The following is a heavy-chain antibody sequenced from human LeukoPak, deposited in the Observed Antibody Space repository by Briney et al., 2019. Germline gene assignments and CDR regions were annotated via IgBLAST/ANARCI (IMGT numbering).Heavy chain of an antibody. J-gene: IGHJ4*02. CDR1: GFTFDDYT. CDR3: AKGSGGYEYLGY. CDR2: ISWDGGST. V-gene: IGHV3-43*01. Sequence: VGSLRLSCVASGFTFDDYTMHGVRQAPGEGLEWVSLISWDGGSTYYADSVKGGFTISRDNNTNSLYLQMNSLRTGDNAMDLCAKGSGGYEYLGYWGQGTLVTVSS. D-gene: IGHD5-12*01.